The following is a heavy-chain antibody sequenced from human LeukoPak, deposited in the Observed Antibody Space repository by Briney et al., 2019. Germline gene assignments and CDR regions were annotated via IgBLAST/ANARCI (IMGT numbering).Heavy chain of an antibody. D-gene: IGHD3-9*01. CDR2: IYYSGST. CDR1: GGSISGSSYY. J-gene: IGHJ6*03. Sequence: PSETLSLTCTVSGGSISGSSYYWGWIRQPPGKGLEWIGSIYYSGSTYYNPSLKSRVTISVDTSKNQFSLKLSSVTAADTAVYYCARHRPYDILTGYYYYYYYMDVWGKGTTVTVSS. CDR3: ARHRPYDILTGYYYYYYYMDV. V-gene: IGHV4-39*01.